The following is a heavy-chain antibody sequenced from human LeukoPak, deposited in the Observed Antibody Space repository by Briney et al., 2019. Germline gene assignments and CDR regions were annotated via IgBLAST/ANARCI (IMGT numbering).Heavy chain of an antibody. CDR1: GGTFSSYA. CDR3: ARGDTRGYSYGSPTAYDY. J-gene: IGHJ4*02. CDR2: IIPIFGTA. V-gene: IGHV1-69*13. Sequence: ASVKVSCKAPGGTFSSYAISWVRQAPGQGLEWMGGIIPIFGTANYAQKFQGRVTITADESTSTAYMELSSLRSEDTAVYYCARGDTRGYSYGSPTAYDYWGQGTLVTVSS. D-gene: IGHD5-18*01.